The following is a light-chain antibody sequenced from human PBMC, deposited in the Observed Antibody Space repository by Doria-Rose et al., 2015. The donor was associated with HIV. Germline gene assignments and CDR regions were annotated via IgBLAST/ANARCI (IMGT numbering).Light chain of an antibody. V-gene: IGKV2-28*01. CDR3: MQALQTPYT. Sequence: LSLPATPGQPASISCRSSQSLLHTIGYNYLDWYLQKPGQSPQLLIYLGSNRASGVPDRFSGSGSGTDFTLKISRVEAEDVGVYYCMQALQTPYTFGQGTKLEIK. CDR2: LGS. J-gene: IGKJ2*01. CDR1: QSLLHTIGYNY.